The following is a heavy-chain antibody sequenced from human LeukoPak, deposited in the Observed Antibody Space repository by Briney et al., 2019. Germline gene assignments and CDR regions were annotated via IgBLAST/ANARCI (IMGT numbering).Heavy chain of an antibody. Sequence: SVKVSCKASGGTFISYAISRVRQAPGQGLEWMGRIIPIFDTANYAQKFQGRVTITTDESTSTAYMELSSLRSEDTAVYYCARGLWFGELFGAFDIWGQGTMVTVSS. V-gene: IGHV1-69*05. D-gene: IGHD3-10*01. CDR1: GGTFISYA. J-gene: IGHJ3*02. CDR3: ARGLWFGELFGAFDI. CDR2: IIPIFDTA.